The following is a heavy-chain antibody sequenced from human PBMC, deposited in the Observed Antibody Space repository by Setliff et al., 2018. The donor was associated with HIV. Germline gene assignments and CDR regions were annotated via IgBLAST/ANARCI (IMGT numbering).Heavy chain of an antibody. CDR1: GGSINSGGYY. CDR2: IHYSGST. J-gene: IGHJ6*02. V-gene: IGHV4-31*11. Sequence: SETLSLTCAVSGGSINSGGYYWTWIRQHPGMGLEWIGYIHYSGSTYYNPSLKSRVTISVDTSKNQFSLTLNSVTAADTAVYYCARDEGVVAATETYYYNGLDVWGQGTTVTVSS. CDR3: ARDEGVVAATETYYYNGLDV. D-gene: IGHD2-15*01.